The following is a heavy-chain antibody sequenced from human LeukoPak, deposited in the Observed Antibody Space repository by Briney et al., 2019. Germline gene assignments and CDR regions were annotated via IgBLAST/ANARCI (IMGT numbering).Heavy chain of an antibody. D-gene: IGHD3-3*01. Sequence: SQTLSLTCTVSGGSISSGSYYWSWIRQPAGKGLEWTIRIYTSWSTNYNPSLKSRVTISVDTSKNQFSLKASSVTAAQRAVYCCARVVEWLGVFDIWGQGTMLPVSS. CDR1: GGSISSGSYY. J-gene: IGHJ3*02. CDR3: ARVVEWLGVFDI. V-gene: IGHV4-61*02. CDR2: IYTSWST.